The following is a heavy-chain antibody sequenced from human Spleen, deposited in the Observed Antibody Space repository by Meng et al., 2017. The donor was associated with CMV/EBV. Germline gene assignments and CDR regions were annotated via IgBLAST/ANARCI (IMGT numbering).Heavy chain of an antibody. CDR3: ARESCSSTSCYPMDV. CDR2: INPNSGGT. J-gene: IGHJ6*02. V-gene: IGHV1-2*02. Sequence: ASVKVSCKTSGYTFTGYYIHWVRQAPGQGLEWLGWINPNSGGTNYAQRFQGGVTMTRDTSTRTVYMELSSLRSEDTAVYYCARESCSSTSCYPMDVWGQGTTVTVSS. D-gene: IGHD2-2*01. CDR1: GYTFTGYY.